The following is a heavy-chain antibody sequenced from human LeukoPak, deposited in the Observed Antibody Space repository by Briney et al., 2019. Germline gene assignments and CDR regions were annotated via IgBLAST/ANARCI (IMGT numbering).Heavy chain of an antibody. V-gene: IGHV3-74*01. J-gene: IGHJ6*04. CDR2: INSDGTYT. CDR1: GFTFSSYW. CDR3: AGGNYYGMDV. Sequence: GGSLRLSCVASGFTFSSYWMHWVRQAPGKGLVWVSRINSDGTYTTYADSVKGRFTISRDNAKNTLYLQMNSLRAEDTAVYYCAGGNYYGMDVWGKGTTVTVSS.